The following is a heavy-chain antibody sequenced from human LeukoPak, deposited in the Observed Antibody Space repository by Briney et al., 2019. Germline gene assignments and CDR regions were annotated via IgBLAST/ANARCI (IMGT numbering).Heavy chain of an antibody. CDR1: GYTFTGYY. D-gene: IGHD3-10*01. CDR2: INPNSGGT. CDR3: ARDTDKDITMVRGVYYYYYGMDV. Sequence: GASVKVSCKASGYTFTGYYMHWVRQAPGQGLEWMGWINPNSGGTNYAQKFQGRVTMTRDTSISTAYMELSRLRSDDTAVYYCARDTDKDITMVRGVYYYYYGMDVWGQGTAVTVSS. J-gene: IGHJ6*02. V-gene: IGHV1-2*02.